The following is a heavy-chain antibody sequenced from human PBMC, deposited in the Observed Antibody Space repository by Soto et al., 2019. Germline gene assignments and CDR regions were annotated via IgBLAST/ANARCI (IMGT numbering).Heavy chain of an antibody. D-gene: IGHD4-4*01. CDR3: ARHGGNSIYYYYYGMDV. V-gene: IGHV5-51*01. CDR2: IYPGDSDT. CDR1: GYSFTSYW. J-gene: IGHJ6*02. Sequence: GESLKISCKGSGYSFTSYWIGWVRQMPGKGLEWMGIIYPGDSDTRYSPSFQGQVTIPADKSISTAYLQWSSLKASDTAMYYCARHGGNSIYYYYYGMDVWGQGTTVTVSS.